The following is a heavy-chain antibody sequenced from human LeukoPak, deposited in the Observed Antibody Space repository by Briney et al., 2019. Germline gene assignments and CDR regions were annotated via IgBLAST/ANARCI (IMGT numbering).Heavy chain of an antibody. J-gene: IGHJ4*02. D-gene: IGHD6-19*01. CDR1: ILIYHTYD. V-gene: IGHV3-23*01. Sequence: GGSLRLSCASCILIYHTYDIAWVRQAPGKGLESVSTISGPGGDTYYADSVKGRFTISRDNPKNTLYLQMDSLRAEDTAIYYCCSGWKFDYWGQGTLVTVSS. CDR3: CSGWKFDY. CDR2: ISGPGGDT.